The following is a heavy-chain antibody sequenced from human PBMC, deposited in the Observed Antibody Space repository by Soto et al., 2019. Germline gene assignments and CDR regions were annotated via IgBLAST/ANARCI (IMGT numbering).Heavy chain of an antibody. CDR2: KTYDGSNK. CDR1: GFMFSSYA. D-gene: IGHD5-12*01. CDR3: ARAGGLRVDH. J-gene: IGHJ4*02. V-gene: IGHV3-30-3*01. Sequence: QVQLVESGGGVVQPGRSLRLSCAASGFMFSSYAMHWVRQAPGKGLEWVAVKTYDGSNKYYADSVKGRFTISRDNSKNTLYLQMNSLRAEDTAVYYCARAGGLRVDHWGQGTRVTVSS.